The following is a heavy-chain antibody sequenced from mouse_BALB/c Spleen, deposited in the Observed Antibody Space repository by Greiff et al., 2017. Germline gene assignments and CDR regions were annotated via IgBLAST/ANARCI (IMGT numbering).Heavy chain of an antibody. D-gene: IGHD1-1*01. V-gene: IGHV5-6-5*01. CDR3: ARGPVVDPFDD. Sequence: DVMLVESGGGLVKPGGSLKLSCAASGFTFSSYAMSWVRQTPEKRLEWVASISSGGSTYYPDSVKGRFTISRDNARNILYLQMSSLRSEDTAMYYCARGPVVDPFDDWGQGTTLTVSA. CDR1: GFTFSSYA. CDR2: ISSGGST. J-gene: IGHJ2*01.